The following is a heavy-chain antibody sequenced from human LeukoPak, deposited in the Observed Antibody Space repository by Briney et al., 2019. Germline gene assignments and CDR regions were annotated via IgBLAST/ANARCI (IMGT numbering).Heavy chain of an antibody. CDR3: AGDYYDSSGYYTDY. Sequence: GGSLRLSCAASGFTFSSYEMNWVRQAPGKGLEWVSYISSSGSTIYYADSVKGRFTISRDNAKNSLYLQMNSLRAEDTAVYYCAGDYYDSSGYYTDYWAREPWSPSPQ. CDR1: GFTFSSYE. D-gene: IGHD3-22*01. J-gene: IGHJ4*02. V-gene: IGHV3-48*03. CDR2: ISSSGSTI.